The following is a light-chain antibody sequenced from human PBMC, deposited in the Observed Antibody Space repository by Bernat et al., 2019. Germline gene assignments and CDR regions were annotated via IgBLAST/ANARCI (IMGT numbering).Light chain of an antibody. CDR2: SNN. Sequence: QSVLTQPPSASGTPGQRVTISCSGSSSNIGSNYLYWYQQRPGPAPKLLIYSNNQRPSGVPDRFSGSKSGTSASLAISGLRSEDEADYYCAAWDDSLSGWVFGGGTKLTVL. CDR3: AAWDDSLSGWV. V-gene: IGLV1-47*02. CDR1: SSNIGSNY. J-gene: IGLJ3*02.